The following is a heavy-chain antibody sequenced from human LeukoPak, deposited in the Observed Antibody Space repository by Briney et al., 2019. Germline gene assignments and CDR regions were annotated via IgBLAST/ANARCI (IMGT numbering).Heavy chain of an antibody. Sequence: SETLSLTCTVSGGSISSSSYYWGWIRQPPGKGLEWIGSIYYSGNTYYNASLKNRVTISVDTSKNQFSLKLNSVTAADRALYYCARQTTSGYLDYWGQGTLVTVS. CDR1: GGSISSSSYY. J-gene: IGHJ4*02. CDR3: ARQTTSGYLDY. D-gene: IGHD3-22*01. CDR2: IYYSGNT. V-gene: IGHV4-39*01.